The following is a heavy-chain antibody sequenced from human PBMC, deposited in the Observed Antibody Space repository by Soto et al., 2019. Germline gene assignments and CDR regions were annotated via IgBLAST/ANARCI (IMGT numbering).Heavy chain of an antibody. V-gene: IGHV4-30-4*01. D-gene: IGHD5-12*01. Sequence: QVQLQESGPGLVKPSQTLSLTCTVSGGSISSGDYYWSWIRQPPGKGLEWIGYIYYSGSTYYNPSLKSXXTXSXXASKNQFSLKLSSVTAADTAVYYCAREGGYNSFDYWGQGTLVTISS. J-gene: IGHJ4*02. CDR1: GGSISSGDYY. CDR2: IYYSGST. CDR3: AREGGYNSFDY.